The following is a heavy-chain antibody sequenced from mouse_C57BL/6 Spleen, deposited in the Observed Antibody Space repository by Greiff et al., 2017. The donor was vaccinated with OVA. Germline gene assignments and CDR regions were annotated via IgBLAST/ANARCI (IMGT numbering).Heavy chain of an antibody. CDR2: INPSTGGT. CDR3: ARSGFIHFDY. Sequence: EVQLQQSGPELVKPGASVKISCKASGYSFTGYYMHWVKQSSEKSLEWIGEINPSTGGTSYTPKFKGKATFTVDKSSSTAYMQLKSLTSEDSAVYYCARSGFIHFDYWGQGTTLTVSS. J-gene: IGHJ2*01. V-gene: IGHV1-43*01. D-gene: IGHD1-1*01. CDR1: GYSFTGYY.